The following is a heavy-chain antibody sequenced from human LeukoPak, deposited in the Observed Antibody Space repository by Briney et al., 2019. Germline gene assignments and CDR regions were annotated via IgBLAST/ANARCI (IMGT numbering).Heavy chain of an antibody. CDR1: GFTFSSYS. D-gene: IGHD3-3*01. J-gene: IGHJ6*03. CDR2: INSSSSYI. CDR3: ARVSPVDYDFWSGYPRYYYYMDV. Sequence: KSGGSLRLSCAASGFTFSSYSMNWVRQAPGKGLEWVSSINSSSSYIYYADSVKGRFTISRDNAKNSLYLQMNSLRAEDTAVYYCARVSPVDYDFWSGYPRYYYYMDVWGKGTTVTVSS. V-gene: IGHV3-21*01.